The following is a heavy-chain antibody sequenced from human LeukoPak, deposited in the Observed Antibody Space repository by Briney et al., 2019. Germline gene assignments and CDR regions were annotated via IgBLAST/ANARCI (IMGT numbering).Heavy chain of an antibody. J-gene: IGHJ3*02. Sequence: ASVKVSCKASGGTFSSYAISWVRQAPGQGLEWMGGIIPIFGTANYAQKFQGRVTITTDESTSTAYMELSSLRSEDTAVYYCASKIVHEAFDIWGQGTMVTVSS. CDR3: ASKIVHEAFDI. CDR2: IIPIFGTA. D-gene: IGHD3-22*01. V-gene: IGHV1-69*05. CDR1: GGTFSSYA.